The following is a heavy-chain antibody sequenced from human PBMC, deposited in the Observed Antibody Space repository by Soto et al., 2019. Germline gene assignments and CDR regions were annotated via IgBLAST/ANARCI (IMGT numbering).Heavy chain of an antibody. V-gene: IGHV1-8*01. D-gene: IGHD2-21*01. Sequence: GGPGKASCKDSGNTIPNSVIYLGIHASCIRAEGVGWMNPNSGNTGYAQKFQGRVTMTRNTSISTAYMELSSLRSEDTAVYYCARMTQRIVVVIAMRYYYDYMDVWGKGTTVSVSS. CDR1: GNTIPNSV. J-gene: IGHJ6*03. CDR2: MNPNSGNT. CDR3: ARMTQRIVVVIAMRYYYDYMDV.